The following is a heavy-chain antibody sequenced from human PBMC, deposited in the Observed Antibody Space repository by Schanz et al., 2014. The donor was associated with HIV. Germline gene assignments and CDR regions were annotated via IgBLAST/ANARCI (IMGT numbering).Heavy chain of an antibody. Sequence: QVQLVESGGGVVQPGRSLRLSCAASGFTFSSYGMHWVRQAPGKGLEWVAAMGYDESHKGYADSVKGRFTISRDNSKNTLYLQMYSLRAEDTALYYCAKGFPDNNHSYFRYWGQGTLVTVSS. CDR3: AKGFPDNNHSYFRY. J-gene: IGHJ4*02. CDR2: MGYDESHK. V-gene: IGHV3-33*06. D-gene: IGHD3-10*01. CDR1: GFTFSSYG.